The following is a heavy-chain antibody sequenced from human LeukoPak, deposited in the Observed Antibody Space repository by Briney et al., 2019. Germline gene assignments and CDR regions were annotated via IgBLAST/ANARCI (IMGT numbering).Heavy chain of an antibody. CDR3: ATTKYSYGYIAAFDI. CDR1: GGSISSYY. V-gene: IGHV4-59*08. Sequence: PSETLSLTCTVSGGSISSYYWSWIRQPPGKGLEWIGYIYYSGSTNYNPSLKSRVTISVDTSKNQFSLKLSSVTAADTAVYYCATTKYSYGYIAAFDIWGQGTMVTVSS. CDR2: IYYSGST. J-gene: IGHJ3*02. D-gene: IGHD5-18*01.